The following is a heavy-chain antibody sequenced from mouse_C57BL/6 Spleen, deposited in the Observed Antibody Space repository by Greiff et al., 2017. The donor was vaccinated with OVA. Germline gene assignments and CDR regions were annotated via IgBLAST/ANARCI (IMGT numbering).Heavy chain of an antibody. Sequence: EVKLVESGGGLVQPGGSLSLSCAASGFTFTDYYMSWVRQPPGKALEWLGFIRNKANGYTTEYSASVKGRFTISRDNSQSILYLQMNALRAEDSATYYCARDGPYSNRAWFAYWGQGTLVTVSA. CDR3: ARDGPYSNRAWFAY. D-gene: IGHD2-5*01. V-gene: IGHV7-3*01. J-gene: IGHJ3*01. CDR2: IRNKANGYTT. CDR1: GFTFTDYY.